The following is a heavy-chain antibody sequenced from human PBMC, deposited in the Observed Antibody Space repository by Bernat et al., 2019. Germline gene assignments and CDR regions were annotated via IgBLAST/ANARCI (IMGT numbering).Heavy chain of an antibody. Sequence: EVQLVESGGGLVQPGGSLRLSCAASGFTFSSYWMNWVRQSPGKGLVWVSRINSDGSSTSYAHSEKSRITISKDNAKNTLYLQMNSLRAIDTAEYYSARDTTWIPHDAFDIWGQGTRVTVSS. V-gene: IGHV3-74*01. CDR2: INSDGSST. J-gene: IGHJ3*02. CDR1: GFTFSSYW. CDR3: ARDTTWIPHDAFDI. D-gene: IGHD5-18*01.